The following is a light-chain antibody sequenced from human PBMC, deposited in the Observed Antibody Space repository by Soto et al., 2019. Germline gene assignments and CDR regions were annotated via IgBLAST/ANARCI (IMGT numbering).Light chain of an antibody. CDR3: GTWDESLGAGV. J-gene: IGLJ2*01. Sequence: QSVLTQPASLSAPPGEKVTISCSGRGSNVGRNYVSWYRQFPGTDPQLLIYDDSKRHSGVPDRLSGSRYGTSASLAIAGLQPGDEAVYYCGTWDESLGAGVFGGGTKLTVL. CDR1: GSNVGRNY. V-gene: IGLV1-51*01. CDR2: DDS.